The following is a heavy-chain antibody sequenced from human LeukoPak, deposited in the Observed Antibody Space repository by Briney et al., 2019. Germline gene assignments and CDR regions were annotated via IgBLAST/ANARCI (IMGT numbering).Heavy chain of an antibody. V-gene: IGHV1-18*01. CDR1: GYTFKNYA. CDR2: ISTYNGDT. CDR3: ARDPSNTSGRYVYFDY. D-gene: IGHD6-19*01. Sequence: ASVKVSCRASGYTFKNYAISWVRQAPGQGLEWMAWISTYNGDTHYAQKFQGRVTMTTDTSTSTAYMELRSLRSDDTAVCYCARDPSNTSGRYVYFDYWGQGTLVTVSS. J-gene: IGHJ4*02.